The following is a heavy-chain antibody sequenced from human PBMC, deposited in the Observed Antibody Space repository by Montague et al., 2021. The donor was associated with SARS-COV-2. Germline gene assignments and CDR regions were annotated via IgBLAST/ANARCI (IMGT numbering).Heavy chain of an antibody. CDR2: ISYNGRNK. Sequence: SLRLSCAASGFTFSSYALHWVRQAPGKGPEWVAVISYNGRNKQFGDSVKGRATISRDNSKNTLYLQVDCLRTDDTAVYYCAREPKPVGYSYGYAFFDYWGQGTLVTVSS. V-gene: IGHV3-30*03. CDR3: AREPKPVGYSYGYAFFDY. D-gene: IGHD5-18*01. CDR1: GFTFSSYA. J-gene: IGHJ4*02.